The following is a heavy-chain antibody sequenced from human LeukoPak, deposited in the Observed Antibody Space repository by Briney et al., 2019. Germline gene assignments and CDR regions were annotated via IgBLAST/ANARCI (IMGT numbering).Heavy chain of an antibody. D-gene: IGHD1-7*01. Sequence: PGGSLRLSCAAAGFTFSSYGMHWVRQAPGKGLEWVAFIRYDGSNKYYADSVKGRFTISRDNSKNTLYLQMNSLRAEDTAVYYCAKGVTGTRDYYMDVWGKGTTVTVSS. CDR1: GFTFSSYG. CDR2: IRYDGSNK. J-gene: IGHJ6*03. CDR3: AKGVTGTRDYYMDV. V-gene: IGHV3-30*02.